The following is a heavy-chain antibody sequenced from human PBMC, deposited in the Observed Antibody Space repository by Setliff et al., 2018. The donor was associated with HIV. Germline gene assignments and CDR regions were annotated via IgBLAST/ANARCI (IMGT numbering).Heavy chain of an antibody. V-gene: IGHV2-5*01. CDR3: AHRPLSADDFDY. CDR1: GFSLNTPGLG. J-gene: IGHJ4*02. CDR2: IYWNNDK. Sequence: SGPTLVNPTQPLTLTCTFSGFSLNTPGLGVGWIRQPPGEALEWLALIYWNNDKRYNPSLGSGLSITKDTSKNLVVLVMTNMDAVDTATYYCAHRPLSADDFDYWGQGTQVTVSS.